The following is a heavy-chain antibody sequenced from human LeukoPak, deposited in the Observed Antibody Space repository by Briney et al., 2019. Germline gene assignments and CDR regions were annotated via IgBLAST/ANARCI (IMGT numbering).Heavy chain of an antibody. CDR2: INRSGST. CDR3: ARSPYYDFWSDPPP. J-gene: IGHJ5*02. V-gene: IGHV4-34*01. Sequence: PSETLSLTCAVYGGSFSGYYWSWIRQPPGKGLEWIGEINRSGSTNYNPSLKSRVTISVDTSKNQFSLKLSSVTAADTAVYYCARSPYYDFWSDPPPWGQGTLVTVSS. D-gene: IGHD3-3*01. CDR1: GGSFSGYY.